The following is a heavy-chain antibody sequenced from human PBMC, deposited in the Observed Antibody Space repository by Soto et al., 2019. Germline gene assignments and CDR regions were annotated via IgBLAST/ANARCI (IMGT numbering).Heavy chain of an antibody. V-gene: IGHV1-18*01. CDR3: VMGDNYVTPTPQDV. CDR2: ISPYTGNT. Sequence: QVQLVQSGDEVKKPGASVKVSCKASGYIFVNYGIAWVRQAPGQGLEWMGWISPYTGNTHSATKVQGRLTMTTDTSRSTAYMDLGRLPSDDTAVYDCVMGDNYVTPTPQDVWGQGTTVTVSS. D-gene: IGHD3-16*01. J-gene: IGHJ6*02. CDR1: GYIFVNYG.